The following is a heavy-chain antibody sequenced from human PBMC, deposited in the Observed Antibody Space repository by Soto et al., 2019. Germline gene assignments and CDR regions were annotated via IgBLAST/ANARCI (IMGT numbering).Heavy chain of an antibody. CDR2: INHSGST. J-gene: IGHJ4*02. CDR1: GGSFSGYY. D-gene: IGHD6-13*01. CDR3: ARGSLRVGIAGNLYYFDY. Sequence: QVQLQQWGAGLLKPSETLSLTCAVYGGSFSGYYWSWIRQPTGKGLEWIGEINHSGSTNYNPSLKSRVTISVDTSKNQYSLDLRSVTAADTAVYYCARGSLRVGIAGNLYYFDYWGKGTLVTVSS. V-gene: IGHV4-34*01.